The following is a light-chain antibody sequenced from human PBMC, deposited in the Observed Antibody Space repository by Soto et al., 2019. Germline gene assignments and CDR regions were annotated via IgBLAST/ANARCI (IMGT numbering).Light chain of an antibody. CDR3: QVWDSSSDRYVV. J-gene: IGLJ2*01. V-gene: IGLV3-21*04. CDR1: NIGSKS. CDR2: YDS. Sequence: SYELTQPPSVSVAPGKTARITCGGNNIGSKSVHWYQQKPGQAPVLVIYYDSDRPSGIPERFSGSNSGNTATLTISRVEAGDEAVYYCQVWDSSSDRYVVFGGGTKVTVL.